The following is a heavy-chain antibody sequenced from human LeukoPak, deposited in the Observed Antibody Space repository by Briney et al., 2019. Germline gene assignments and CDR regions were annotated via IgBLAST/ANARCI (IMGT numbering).Heavy chain of an antibody. CDR1: GFTFSSYS. CDR2: IGSSSSYI. CDR3: ARGARGRLLYFDY. V-gene: IGHV3-21*01. J-gene: IGHJ4*02. D-gene: IGHD3-10*01. Sequence: GGSLRLSCAASGFTFSSYSMNWVRQAPGKGLEWVSSIGSSSSYIYYADSVKGRFTISRDNAKNSLYLQMNSLRAEDTAVYYCARGARGRLLYFDYWGQGTLVTVSS.